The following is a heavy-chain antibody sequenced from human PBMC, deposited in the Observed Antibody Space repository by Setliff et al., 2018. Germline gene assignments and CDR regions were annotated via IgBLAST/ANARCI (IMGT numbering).Heavy chain of an antibody. D-gene: IGHD6-13*01. CDR1: GGTFSSYA. CDR2: IIPIFGTA. V-gene: IGHV1-69*13. J-gene: IGHJ4*02. Sequence: EASVKVSCKASGGTFSSYAISWVRQAPGQGLEWMGGIIPIFGTANYAQKFQGRVTITADESTSTAYMELSSLRSEDTAVYYCARVQQLGTFDYWGQGTLVTSPQ. CDR3: ARVQQLGTFDY.